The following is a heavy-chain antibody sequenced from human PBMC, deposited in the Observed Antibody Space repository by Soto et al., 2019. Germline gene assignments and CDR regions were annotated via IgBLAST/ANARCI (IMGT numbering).Heavy chain of an antibody. J-gene: IGHJ6*02. CDR2: ISGSGGTT. D-gene: IGHD3-3*02. Sequence: GGSLRLSCAASGFTFSSYALNWVRQGPGKGLEWVSDISGSGGTTYYADSVKGRFTISRDNSKNTLYLQMNSLRAEDTAVYYCAKDHFTYETRYGMDVWGQGTTVTVSS. V-gene: IGHV3-23*01. CDR3: AKDHFTYETRYGMDV. CDR1: GFTFSSYA.